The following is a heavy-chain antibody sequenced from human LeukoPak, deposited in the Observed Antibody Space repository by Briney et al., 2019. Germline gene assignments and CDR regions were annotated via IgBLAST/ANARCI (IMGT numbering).Heavy chain of an antibody. J-gene: IGHJ3*02. D-gene: IGHD6-6*01. Sequence: PSETLSLTCAVYGGSFSGYYWSWIRQPPGKGLEWIGEINHSGSTNYNPSLKSRVTISVDTSKNQFSLKLSSVTAADTAVYYCARGRRVAARPYRDAFDIWGQGTMVTVSS. CDR1: GGSFSGYY. V-gene: IGHV4-34*01. CDR3: ARGRRVAARPYRDAFDI. CDR2: INHSGST.